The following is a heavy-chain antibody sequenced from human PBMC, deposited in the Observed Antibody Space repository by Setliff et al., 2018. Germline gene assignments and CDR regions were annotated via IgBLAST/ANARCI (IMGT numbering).Heavy chain of an antibody. CDR1: GGSISNYY. Sequence: SETLSLTCTVSGGSISNYYWSWIRQPPWKGLEWIGYIYTSGSTNYNPSLKSRVTISLDTSKNTASLKLTSVTAGDTAAYFCAREDYDSSGYYMDYWGQGTLVTVSS. J-gene: IGHJ4*02. D-gene: IGHD3-22*01. CDR2: IYTSGST. CDR3: AREDYDSSGYYMDY. V-gene: IGHV4-4*08.